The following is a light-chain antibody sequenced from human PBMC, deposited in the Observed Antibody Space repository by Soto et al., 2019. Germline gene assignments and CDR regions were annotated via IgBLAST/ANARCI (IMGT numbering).Light chain of an antibody. Sequence: QSALTQPRSVSGSPGQSVTISCTGTSSDVGGYSYVSWYQQHPDKAPKLMIYDVTQRPSGVPDRFSGSKSANTASLTISGLQAEDEADYYCCSYAGSYTLIFGGGTKLTVL. J-gene: IGLJ2*01. V-gene: IGLV2-11*01. CDR2: DVT. CDR3: CSYAGSYTLI. CDR1: SSDVGGYSY.